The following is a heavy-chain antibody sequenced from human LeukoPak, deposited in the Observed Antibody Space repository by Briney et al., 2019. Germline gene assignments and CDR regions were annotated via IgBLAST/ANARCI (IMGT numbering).Heavy chain of an antibody. CDR1: GDRASSTSAA. D-gene: IGHD6-19*01. V-gene: IGHV6-1*01. CDR2: PYYRSKWYN. Sequence: SQTLSLTCAISGDRASSTSAAWNWIRQSQSKGLGCLGGPYYRSKWYNDYAVSVKSRITINPDTSKNQFSLQLNSVTPEDTAVYYCARDRYEDSSGWSLDYWGQGTLVTVSS. CDR3: ARDRYEDSSGWSLDY. J-gene: IGHJ4*02.